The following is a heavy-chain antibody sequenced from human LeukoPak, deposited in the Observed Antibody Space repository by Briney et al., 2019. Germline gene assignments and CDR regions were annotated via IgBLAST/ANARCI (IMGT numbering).Heavy chain of an antibody. CDR1: GGSISSGSYY. Sequence: PSETLSLTCTVSGGSISSGSYYWSWIRQPAGKGLEWIGRIYTSGSTNYNPSLKSRVTISVDTSKNQFSLKLSSVTAADTAVYYCAARLEYCSSTSCYKDYWGQGTLVTVSS. V-gene: IGHV4-61*02. CDR2: IYTSGST. J-gene: IGHJ4*02. CDR3: AARLEYCSSTSCYKDY. D-gene: IGHD2-2*02.